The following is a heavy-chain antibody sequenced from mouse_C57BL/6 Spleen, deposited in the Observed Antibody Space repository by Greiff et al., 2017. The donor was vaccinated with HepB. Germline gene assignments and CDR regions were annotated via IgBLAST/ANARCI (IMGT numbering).Heavy chain of an antibody. CDR1: GYTFTSYW. D-gene: IGHD2-2*01. CDR2: IDPSDSET. V-gene: IGHV1-52*01. Sequence: QVQLQQPGAELVRPGSSVKLSCKASGYTFTSYWMHWVKQRPIQGLEWIGNIDPSDSETHYNQKFKDKATLTVDKSSSPAYMQLSSLTSEDSAVYYCARGGGYGYENYFDYWGQGTTLTVSS. CDR3: ARGGGYGYENYFDY. J-gene: IGHJ2*01.